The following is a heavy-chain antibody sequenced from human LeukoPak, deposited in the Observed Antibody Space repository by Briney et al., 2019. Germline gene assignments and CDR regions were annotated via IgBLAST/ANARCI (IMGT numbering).Heavy chain of an antibody. CDR1: GFTFSNYA. CDR3: AKVPYTSSNYYFDY. CDR2: IRGSDDNT. Sequence: GGSLRLSCAASGFTFSNYAMSWVRQAPGKGLEWVSVIRGSDDNTYYADSVKGRFTISRDNSRNTLSPQMNSLRAEDTAVYYCAKVPYTSSNYYFDYWGQGTLVTVSS. J-gene: IGHJ4*02. V-gene: IGHV3-23*01. D-gene: IGHD5-18*01.